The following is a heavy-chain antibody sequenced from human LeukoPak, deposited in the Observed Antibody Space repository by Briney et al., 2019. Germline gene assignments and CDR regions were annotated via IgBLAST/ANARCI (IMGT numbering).Heavy chain of an antibody. D-gene: IGHD2-15*01. J-gene: IGHJ6*03. Sequence: ASVKVSCKASGYTFTGYYMHWVRQAPGQGLEWMGGINPNSGGTNYAQKFQGRVTMTRDTSISTAYMELSRLRSDDTAVYYCARDPRGVVVAATPYYYYYYYMDVWGKGTTVTVSS. CDR2: INPNSGGT. CDR3: ARDPRGVVVAATPYYYYYYYMDV. CDR1: GYTFTGYY. V-gene: IGHV1-2*02.